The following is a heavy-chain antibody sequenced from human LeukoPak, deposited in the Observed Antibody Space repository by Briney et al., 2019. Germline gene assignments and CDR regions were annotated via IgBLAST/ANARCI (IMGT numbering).Heavy chain of an antibody. D-gene: IGHD3-22*01. V-gene: IGHV4-59*08. CDR3: ARHYYDRSDSYSFDY. J-gene: IGHJ4*02. CDR2: IFSSGST. CDR1: GGSISGYY. Sequence: SETLSLTCTVSGGSISGYYWSWIRQPPGKGLEWIGYIFSSGSTNYNPSLKSRVTISENTSVNQFSLKLSSVTAADTAVYYCARHYYDRSDSYSFDYWGQGTLVTVSS.